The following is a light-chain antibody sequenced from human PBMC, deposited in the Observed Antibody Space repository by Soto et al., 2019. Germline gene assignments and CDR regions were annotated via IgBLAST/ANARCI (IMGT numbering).Light chain of an antibody. CDR2: ATS. Sequence: DIQMTQSPSSLSASVGDRVNITCRASQTVSSYLNWYQQKPGTVPKLLIYATSNLQSGVPSRFSGRGFGTDFTLTISSLQPEDFATYYCKQSLTTPTFGQGTRLEIK. CDR1: QTVSSY. CDR3: KQSLTTPT. V-gene: IGKV1-39*01. J-gene: IGKJ5*01.